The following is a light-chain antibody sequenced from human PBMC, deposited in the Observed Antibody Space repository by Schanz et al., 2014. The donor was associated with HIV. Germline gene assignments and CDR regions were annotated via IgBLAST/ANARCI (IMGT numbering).Light chain of an antibody. CDR2: DVS. CDR1: SSDVGGYNY. Sequence: QFALTQPASVSGSPGQSITISCTGTSSDVGGYNYVSWYQQHPGIAPKLMIYDVSNRPSGVSNRFSGSKSGNTASLTISGLQAEDEADYYCNSYTSSSTLYVFGTGTKLTVL. J-gene: IGLJ1*01. V-gene: IGLV2-14*03. CDR3: NSYTSSSTLYV.